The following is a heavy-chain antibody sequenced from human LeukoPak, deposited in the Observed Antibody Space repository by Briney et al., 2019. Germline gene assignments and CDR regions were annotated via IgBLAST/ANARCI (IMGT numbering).Heavy chain of an antibody. Sequence: SETLPLXCTVSGGSISSYYWSWIRLPPGKGLEWIGYIYYSGSTNYNPSLKSRVTISVDTSKNQFSLKLSSVTAADTAVYYCARGSTVTTHWGQGTLVTVSS. CDR1: GGSISSYY. CDR3: ARGSTVTTH. V-gene: IGHV4-59*01. CDR2: IYYSGST. J-gene: IGHJ4*02. D-gene: IGHD4-17*01.